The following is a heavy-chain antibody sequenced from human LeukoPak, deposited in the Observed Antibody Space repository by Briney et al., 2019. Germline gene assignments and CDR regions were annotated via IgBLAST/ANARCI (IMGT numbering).Heavy chain of an antibody. Sequence: SETLSLTCAVYGGSLSGYYWSWIRQPPGKGLEWIGEINHSGTTSYNPSLKSRLTISVDTSKDQFSLKLTSVTAADTAVFYCARHKTGARGFDTWGQGTMVTVSS. D-gene: IGHD3-10*01. V-gene: IGHV4-34*01. CDR3: ARHKTGARGFDT. J-gene: IGHJ3*02. CDR1: GGSLSGYY. CDR2: INHSGTT.